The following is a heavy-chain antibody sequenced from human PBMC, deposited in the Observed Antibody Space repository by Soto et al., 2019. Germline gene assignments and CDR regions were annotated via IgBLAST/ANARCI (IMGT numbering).Heavy chain of an antibody. CDR2: IYYSGST. V-gene: IGHV4-30-4*01. J-gene: IGHJ6*02. CDR1: GGSISSGDYY. Sequence: TLSLTCTVSGGSISSGDYYWSWIRQPPGKGLEWIGYIYYSGSTYYNPSLKSRVTISVDTSKNQFSLKLSSVTAADTAVYYCARDKWELLDYYYGMDVWRQGTPLTVSS. CDR3: ARDKWELLDYYYGMDV. D-gene: IGHD1-26*01.